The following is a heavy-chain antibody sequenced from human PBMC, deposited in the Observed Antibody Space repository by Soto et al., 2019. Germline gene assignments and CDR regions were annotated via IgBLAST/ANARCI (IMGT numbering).Heavy chain of an antibody. CDR2: IYYSGST. Sequence: PXETLSLTCTVSGGSVSSGSYYWSWIRQPPGKGLEWIGYIYYSGSTNYNPSLKSRVTISVDTSKNQFSLKLSSVTAADTAVYYCARDLVLRMGYCSSTSCYPYYYYGMDVWGQGTTVTVSS. J-gene: IGHJ6*02. CDR1: GGSVSSGSYY. V-gene: IGHV4-61*01. D-gene: IGHD2-2*01. CDR3: ARDLVLRMGYCSSTSCYPYYYYGMDV.